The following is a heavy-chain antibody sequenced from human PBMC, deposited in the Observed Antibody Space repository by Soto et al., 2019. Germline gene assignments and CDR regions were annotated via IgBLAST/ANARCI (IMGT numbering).Heavy chain of an antibody. V-gene: IGHV4-39*01. CDR3: ARLYYDFWSXYYLGVGYSYYGMDF. D-gene: IGHD3-3*01. J-gene: IGHJ6*04. Sequence: SSYRRGCNRKPPGKGLEWIGIIYYSGSTYYNPSLKSRVTISVDTSKNQFSLKLSSVTAADTAVYYCARLYYDFWSXYYLGVGYSYYGMDFWGKGTTDT. CDR2: IYYSGST. CDR1: SSYR.